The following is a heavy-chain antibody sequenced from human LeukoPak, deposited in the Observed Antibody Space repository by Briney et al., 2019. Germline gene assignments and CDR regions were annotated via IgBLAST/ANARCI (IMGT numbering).Heavy chain of an antibody. CDR1: GFTFTNYN. J-gene: IGHJ4*02. V-gene: IGHV3-21*01. CDR2: ISSSSNYI. Sequence: GGSLRLSCAASGFTFTNYNINWVRQAPGKGLEWVSSISSSSNYIYYADSVKGRFTISRDNAKNSLYLQMNSLRAEDTAVYYCARDRSPHLSSGWEGFSYWGQGTLVTVSS. D-gene: IGHD6-19*01. CDR3: ARDRSPHLSSGWEGFSY.